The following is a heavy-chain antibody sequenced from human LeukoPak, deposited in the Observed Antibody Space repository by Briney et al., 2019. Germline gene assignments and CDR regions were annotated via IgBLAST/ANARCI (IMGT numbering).Heavy chain of an antibody. J-gene: IGHJ4*02. D-gene: IGHD4-17*01. CDR1: GYTFTGYY. CDR3: ARAPDYGDYYVDY. V-gene: IGHV1-2*02. Sequence: GASVKVSCKASGYTFTGYYMHWVRQAPGQGLEWMGWINPNSGGTNYAQKFQGRVTMTRDTSISTAYMELSRLRSDDTAVYYCARAPDYGDYYVDYWGQGTLVTVSS. CDR2: INPNSGGT.